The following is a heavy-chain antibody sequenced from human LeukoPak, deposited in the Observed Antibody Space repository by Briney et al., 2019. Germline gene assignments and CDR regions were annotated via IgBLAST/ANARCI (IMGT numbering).Heavy chain of an antibody. Sequence: PSETLSLTCTVSGGSISSYYWSWIRQPPGKGLEWIGYIYYSGSTNYNPSLRGRVTISVDTSENQFSLKLNSVTAADTAVYYCARLEGYASGSKYFFDYWGQGTLVNVSS. D-gene: IGHD3-10*01. CDR1: GGSISSYY. J-gene: IGHJ4*02. CDR3: ARLEGYASGSKYFFDY. V-gene: IGHV4-59*01. CDR2: IYYSGST.